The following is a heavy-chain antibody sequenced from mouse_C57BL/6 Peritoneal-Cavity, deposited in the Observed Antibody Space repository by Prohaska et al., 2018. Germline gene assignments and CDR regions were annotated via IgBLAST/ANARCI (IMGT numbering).Heavy chain of an antibody. Sequence: QRPGQGLEWFGVIDPSDSYTNYNQKFKGQATLPVDTSSTTAYLQLSSLTSEGSVVYYCARVGFAYCGQGTLVTVSA. CDR3: ARVGFAY. V-gene: IGHV1-59*01. CDR2: IDPSDSYT. J-gene: IGHJ3*01.